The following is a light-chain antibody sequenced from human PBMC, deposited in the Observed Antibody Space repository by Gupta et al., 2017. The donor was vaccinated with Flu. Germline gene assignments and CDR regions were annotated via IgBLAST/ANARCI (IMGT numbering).Light chain of an antibody. Sequence: DVHLTQSPPLLATFVGDRVTITCRASQNIEDWLAWYQQKPGTAPKLLISKASTLQSGVPSRFSGSGSGTDFTLTINNLQPDDSAIYICHQYYSYSPYTFGQGTKLLIK. J-gene: IGKJ2*01. CDR2: KAS. V-gene: IGKV1-5*03. CDR3: HQYYSYSPYT. CDR1: QNIEDW.